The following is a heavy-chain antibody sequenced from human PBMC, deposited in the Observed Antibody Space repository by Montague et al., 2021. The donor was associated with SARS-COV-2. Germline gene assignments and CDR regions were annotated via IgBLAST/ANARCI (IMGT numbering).Heavy chain of an antibody. Sequence: SETLSLTCNVSGGSISSYFWNWIRQPPGKGLEWIGYIYYSGSTNYNPSLKSRATISLDTSKSQFSLKLSSVTAADTAVYYCARGTIVGTSFDYWGQGTLVTVSS. V-gene: IGHV4-59*01. D-gene: IGHD1-26*01. CDR2: IYYSGST. J-gene: IGHJ4*02. CDR3: ARGTIVGTSFDY. CDR1: GGSISSYF.